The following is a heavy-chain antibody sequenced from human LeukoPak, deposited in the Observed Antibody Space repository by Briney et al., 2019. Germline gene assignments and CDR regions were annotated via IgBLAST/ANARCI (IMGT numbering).Heavy chain of an antibody. V-gene: IGHV3-30*02. CDR3: AREAVAGSRENNEFDY. CDR1: GFTFSSYA. CDR2: IRYDGSNK. J-gene: IGHJ4*02. Sequence: QTGGSLRLSCAASGFTFSSYAMSWVRQAPGKGLEWVAFIRYDGSNKYYADSVKGRFTISRDNSKNTLYLRMNSLRAEDTAVYYCAREAVAGSRENNEFDYWGQGTLVTVSS. D-gene: IGHD6-19*01.